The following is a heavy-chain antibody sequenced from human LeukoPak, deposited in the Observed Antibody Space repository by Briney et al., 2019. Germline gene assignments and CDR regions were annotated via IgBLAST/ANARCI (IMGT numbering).Heavy chain of an antibody. Sequence: GASVKVSCKASGGTFSSYAISWVRQAPGQGLEWMGGIVPIFRTTNYAQKFQGRVTITTDESTNAAYMELSSLRSEDTAVYYCARLGWFGELFPNYYCDYWGQGTQVTVSS. J-gene: IGHJ4*02. D-gene: IGHD3-10*01. CDR3: ARLGWFGELFPNYYCDY. V-gene: IGHV1-69*05. CDR1: GGTFSSYA. CDR2: IVPIFRTT.